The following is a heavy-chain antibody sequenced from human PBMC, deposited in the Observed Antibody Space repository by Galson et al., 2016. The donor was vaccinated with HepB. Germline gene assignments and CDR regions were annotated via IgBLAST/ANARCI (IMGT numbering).Heavy chain of an antibody. CDR1: GDSFSSPTW. Sequence: SETLSLTCAVSGDSFSSPTWWTWVRQPPGKGLEWIGEISHSWTTNYNPSLKSRVTISLDKSRNQFSLKLTSVTVADTAVYYCAREGWSDTHGYDYWGQGTLVTVSS. V-gene: IGHV4-4*02. J-gene: IGHJ4*02. CDR2: ISHSWTT. D-gene: IGHD5-18*01. CDR3: AREGWSDTHGYDY.